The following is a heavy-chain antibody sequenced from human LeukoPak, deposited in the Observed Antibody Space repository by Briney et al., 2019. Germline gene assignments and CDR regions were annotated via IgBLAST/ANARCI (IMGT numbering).Heavy chain of an antibody. J-gene: IGHJ5*02. D-gene: IGHD4-11*01. CDR3: ARDQMDYTVRGFDP. CDR2: TYYRSKWYN. CDR1: GDRVSSNSAA. Sequence: SQTLSLTCAISGDRVSSNSAAWNWIRQYPSRGLEWLGRTYYRSKWYNDYAVSVKSRITINPDTSKNQFSLQLNSVTPEDTAVYYCARDQMDYTVRGFDPWGQGTLVTVSS. V-gene: IGHV6-1*01.